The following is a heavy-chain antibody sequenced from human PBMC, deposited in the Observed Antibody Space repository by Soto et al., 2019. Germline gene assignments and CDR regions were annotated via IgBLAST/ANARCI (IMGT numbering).Heavy chain of an antibody. D-gene: IGHD6-19*01. Sequence: QVQLVESGGGVVQPGRSLRLSCAASGFTFNSYAMHWVRQAPGKGLEWVAVISYDGTNKYYGDSVKGRFTISRDNSKNTLYLQMNSLRAEDTAEYYCAKDQCGYELRHSSGWYCQYYCYGMDVWGQGTTVTVSS. V-gene: IGHV3-30*18. CDR3: AKDQCGYELRHSSGWYCQYYCYGMDV. J-gene: IGHJ6*02. CDR1: GFTFNSYA. CDR2: ISYDGTNK.